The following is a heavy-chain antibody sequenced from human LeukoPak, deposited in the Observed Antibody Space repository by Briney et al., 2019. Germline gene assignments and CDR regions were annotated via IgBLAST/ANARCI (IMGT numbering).Heavy chain of an antibody. CDR2: IWYDGSNK. V-gene: IGHV3-33*06. J-gene: IGHJ4*02. CDR3: AKRVGATRVDY. D-gene: IGHD1-26*01. CDR1: GFTFSSYG. Sequence: GGSLRLSCAASGFTFSSYGMHWVRQAPGKGLEWVAVIWYDGSNKYYADSVKGRFTISRDNSKNTLYLQMNSLRAEDTAVYYCAKRVGATRVDYWGQGTLVTVSS.